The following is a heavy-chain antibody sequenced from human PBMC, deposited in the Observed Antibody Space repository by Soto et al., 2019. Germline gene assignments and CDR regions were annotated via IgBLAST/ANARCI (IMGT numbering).Heavy chain of an antibody. D-gene: IGHD3-9*01. CDR1: GYTFTSYA. J-gene: IGHJ5*02. CDR3: ARDPRLRYFDWPRFDP. V-gene: IGHV1-3*01. Sequence: ASVKVSCKASGYTFTSYAMHWVRQAPGQRLEWMGWINAGNGNTKYSQKFQGRVTITRDTSASTAYMELSSLRSEVTAVYYCARDPRLRYFDWPRFDPWGQGTLVTVSS. CDR2: INAGNGNT.